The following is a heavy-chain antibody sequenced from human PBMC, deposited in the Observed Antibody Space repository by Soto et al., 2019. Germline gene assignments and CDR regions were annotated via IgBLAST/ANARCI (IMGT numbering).Heavy chain of an antibody. J-gene: IGHJ6*04. CDR2: IIPILGIA. CDR3: ARDPSLVATYYYYGMDV. D-gene: IGHD3-9*01. V-gene: IGHV1-69*08. CDR1: GGTFSSYT. Sequence: QVQLVQSGAEVKKPGSSVKVSCKASGGTFSSYTISWLRQAPGQGLEWMGRIIPILGIANYAQKFQGRVTITADKSTSTAYMELSSMRSEDTAVYYCARDPSLVATYYYYGMDVWCKGTTVTVSS.